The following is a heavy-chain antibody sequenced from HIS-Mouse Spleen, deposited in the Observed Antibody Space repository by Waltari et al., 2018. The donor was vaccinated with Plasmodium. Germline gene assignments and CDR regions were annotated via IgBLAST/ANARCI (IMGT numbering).Heavy chain of an antibody. D-gene: IGHD6-6*01. J-gene: IGHJ2*01. CDR2: IWYDGSNK. CDR3: ARETSIAARPYWYFDL. V-gene: IGHV3-33*01. Sequence: SCAASGFTFSSYGMHWVRQAPGKGLEWVAVIWYDGSNKYYADPVKGRFTISRDNSKNTLYLQMNSLRAEDTAVYYCARETSIAARPYWYFDLWGRGTLVTVSS. CDR1: GFTFSSYG.